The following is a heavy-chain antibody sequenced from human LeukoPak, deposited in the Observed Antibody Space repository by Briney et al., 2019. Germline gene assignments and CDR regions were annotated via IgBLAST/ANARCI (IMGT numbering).Heavy chain of an antibody. Sequence: GGSLRLSCAASGFTFSSYGMHWVRQAPGKGLEWVAVIWYDGSNKYYADSVKGRFTISRDNSKNTLYLQMNSLRAEDAAVYYCAKNYYYDSREAFDIWGQGTMVTVSS. CDR1: GFTFSSYG. CDR2: IWYDGSNK. CDR3: AKNYYYDSREAFDI. V-gene: IGHV3-33*06. D-gene: IGHD3-22*01. J-gene: IGHJ3*02.